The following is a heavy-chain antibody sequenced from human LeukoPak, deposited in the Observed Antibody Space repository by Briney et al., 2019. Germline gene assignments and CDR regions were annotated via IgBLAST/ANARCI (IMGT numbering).Heavy chain of an antibody. CDR1: XFTXXXYA. V-gene: IGHV3-23*01. CDR2: ISGSGGST. CDR3: AKVFPSGIAAAGHFDY. Sequence: SXXLSXAXXXFTXXXYAMSWVRQAPGKGLEWVSAISGSGGSTYYADSVKGRFTISRDNSKNTLYLQMNSLRAEDTAVYYCAKVFPSGIAAAGHFDYWGQGTLVTVSS. J-gene: IGHJ4*02. D-gene: IGHD6-13*01.